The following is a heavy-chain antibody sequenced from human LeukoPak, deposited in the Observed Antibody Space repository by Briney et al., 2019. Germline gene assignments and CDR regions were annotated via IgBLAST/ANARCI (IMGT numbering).Heavy chain of an antibody. CDR2: IIPIFGTA. CDR3: ARDSSSIAAAGVFQH. V-gene: IGHV1-69*01. J-gene: IGHJ1*01. D-gene: IGHD6-13*01. Sequence: SVKVSCKASGGTFSSYAISWVRQAPGQGLEWMGGIIPIFGTANYAQKFQGRVTITADESTSTAYMELSGLRSEDTAVYYCARDSSSIAAAGVFQHWGQGTLVTVSS. CDR1: GGTFSSYA.